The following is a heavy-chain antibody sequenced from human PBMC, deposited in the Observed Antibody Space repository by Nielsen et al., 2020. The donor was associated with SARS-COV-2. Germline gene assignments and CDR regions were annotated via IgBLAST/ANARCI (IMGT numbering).Heavy chain of an antibody. CDR3: ARTSATGYSDF. D-gene: IGHD5-12*01. V-gene: IGHV2-70*01. CDR1: VFSLTTSKMC. J-gene: IGHJ4*02. CDR2: IDWDDET. Sequence: SGPTLVQPTQTLTLTCSFSVFSLTTSKMCVSWIRQPPGKALEWLALIDWDDETLYSTSLKTRLTISKDTSKSQVVLTMTNMDPVDTATYYCARTSATGYSDFWGQGALVTVS.